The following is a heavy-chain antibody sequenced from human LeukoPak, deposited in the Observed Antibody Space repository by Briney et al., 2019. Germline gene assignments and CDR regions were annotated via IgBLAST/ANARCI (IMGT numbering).Heavy chain of an antibody. CDR2: INPNSGGT. D-gene: IGHD3-16*02. CDR3: ARDQALNIIVGVIVGAFDI. V-gene: IGHV1-2*02. J-gene: IGHJ3*02. CDR1: GYTFTDYY. Sequence: ASVKVSCKTPGYTFTDYYIHWVRQAPGQGLEWMGWINPNSGGTYYAQKFQGRVTVTRDTSISTAYMELSRLRSDDTAVYYCARDQALNIIVGVIVGAFDIWGQGTVVTVSS.